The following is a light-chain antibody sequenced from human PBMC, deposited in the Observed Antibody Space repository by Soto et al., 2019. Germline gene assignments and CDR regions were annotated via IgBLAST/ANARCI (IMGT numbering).Light chain of an antibody. CDR3: QQYSTWLWA. V-gene: IGKV3-15*01. Sequence: EIVMTQSPATLSVSPGERSTLSCRASQSVDSKLAWYQQKPGQGPRLLIYAASSRATGIPARFSGRGYGTEFTVTISILQSEDFAVYYCQQYSTWLWAFGQGTKVEI. J-gene: IGKJ1*01. CDR2: AAS. CDR1: QSVDSK.